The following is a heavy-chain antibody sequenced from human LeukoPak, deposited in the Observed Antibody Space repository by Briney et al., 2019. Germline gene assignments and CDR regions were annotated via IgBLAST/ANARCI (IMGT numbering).Heavy chain of an antibody. CDR3: ARARRLADY. CDR1: GFTFSVYA. Sequence: PGGSLRLSCAASGFTFSVYAMTWVRQAPGKGLEWVSTISGGGDSTYYADSVKGRFTISRDNSKNTLYLQMNSLRAEDTAIYFCARARRLADYWGQGTLVTVSS. D-gene: IGHD3-9*01. V-gene: IGHV3-23*01. CDR2: ISGGGDST. J-gene: IGHJ4*02.